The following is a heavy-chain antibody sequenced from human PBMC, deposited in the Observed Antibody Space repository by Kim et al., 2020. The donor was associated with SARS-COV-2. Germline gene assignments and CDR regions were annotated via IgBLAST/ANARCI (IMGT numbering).Heavy chain of an antibody. Sequence: NYARMLQDRITLTTDTSTSTAQMELRTLRSDDTAVYYCARVGTNGGSFDYWGQGTLVTVSS. J-gene: IGHJ4*02. CDR3: ARVGTNGGSFDY. D-gene: IGHD7-27*01. V-gene: IGHV1-18*01.